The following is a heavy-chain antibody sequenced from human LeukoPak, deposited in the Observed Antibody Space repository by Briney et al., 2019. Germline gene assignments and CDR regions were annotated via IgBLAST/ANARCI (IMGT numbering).Heavy chain of an antibody. J-gene: IGHJ6*02. CDR1: GGSISSSSYY. CDR2: IYYSGST. D-gene: IGHD1-26*01. V-gene: IGHV4-39*01. Sequence: SSETLSLTCTVSGGSISSSSYYWGWSRQPPGTGREWIVSIYYSGSTYYNPSLKSRVTISVDTSKNQFSLKLSSVTAADTAVYYCARQLRGGGSYKVRYYGMDVRGQGTTVTVSS. CDR3: ARQLRGGGSYKVRYYGMDV.